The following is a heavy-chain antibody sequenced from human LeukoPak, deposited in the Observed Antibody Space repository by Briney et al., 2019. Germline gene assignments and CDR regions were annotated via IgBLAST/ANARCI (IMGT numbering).Heavy chain of an antibody. J-gene: IGHJ5*02. CDR1: GGTFSTST. Sequence: SVKDSCKASGGTFSTSTINWVRQAPGQGLEWMGGIIPLFGIPNYAQKYQGTVTITTDESTSTAYMELSSLRSEDTAVYYCARSPVDYCSGGSCYNNWFDPWGQGTLVTVSS. CDR3: ARSPVDYCSGGSCYNNWFDP. CDR2: IIPLFGIP. D-gene: IGHD2-15*01. V-gene: IGHV1-69*05.